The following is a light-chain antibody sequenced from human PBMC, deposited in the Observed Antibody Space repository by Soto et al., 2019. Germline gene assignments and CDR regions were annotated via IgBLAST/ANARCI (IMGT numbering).Light chain of an antibody. CDR2: DAS. CDR1: QRVDRW. J-gene: IGKJ2*01. V-gene: IGKV1-5*01. CDR3: QQDKDYTYK. Sequence: DIQMTQSPATLSASVGDRVTITCRSSQRVDRWLAWYQQKPGQAPKLLISDASTLESGVPSRFSGSGSVTEFTLPSTSLQPDDFATYDCQQDKDYTYKFGQGTRVESK.